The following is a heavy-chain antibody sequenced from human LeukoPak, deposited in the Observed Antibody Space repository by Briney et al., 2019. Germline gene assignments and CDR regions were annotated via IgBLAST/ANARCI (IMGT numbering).Heavy chain of an antibody. CDR3: ARAYGDYVSYYYYYMDV. D-gene: IGHD4-17*01. J-gene: IGHJ6*03. CDR2: IYYSGST. Sequence: PSETLSLTCTVSGGSISSSSYYWGWIRQPPGKGLEWIGSIYYSGSTYYNPSLKSRVTISVDTSKNQFSLKLSSVIAADTAVYYCARAYGDYVSYYYYYMDVWGKGTTVTVSS. CDR1: GGSISSSSYY. V-gene: IGHV4-39*07.